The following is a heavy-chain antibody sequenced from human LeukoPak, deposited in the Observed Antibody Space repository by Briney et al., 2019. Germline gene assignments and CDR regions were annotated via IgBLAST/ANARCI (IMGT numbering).Heavy chain of an antibody. Sequence: GGSLRLSCAASGFNVTTYYVTWVRQAPGKGLEWVSVIYTGQSTNYADSVKGRFTISRDTSKNIVFLQMNNLRAADTAVYYCARGTPSGSFDYWGQGTLVTVSS. CDR3: ARGTPSGSFDY. J-gene: IGHJ4*02. V-gene: IGHV3-53*01. CDR2: IYTGQST. CDR1: GFNVTTYY. D-gene: IGHD1-26*01.